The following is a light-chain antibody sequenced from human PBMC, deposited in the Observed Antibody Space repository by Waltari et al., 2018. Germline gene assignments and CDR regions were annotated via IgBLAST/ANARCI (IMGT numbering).Light chain of an antibody. V-gene: IGLV1-36*01. CDR1: NNNIGTYG. Sequence: QSALNQEASVSGTVGQRVTLSCTGNNNNIGTYGVGWYQQISHGPPKSVMFGISLPSGIPDRVSGSKSGTTASLTISGLQPEDEGDYFCSTWDHSLNGRVFGGGTRLTVL. J-gene: IGLJ3*02. CDR2: GI. CDR3: STWDHSLNGRV.